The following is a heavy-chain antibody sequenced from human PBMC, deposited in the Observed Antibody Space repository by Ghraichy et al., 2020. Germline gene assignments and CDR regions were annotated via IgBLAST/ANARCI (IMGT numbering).Heavy chain of an antibody. Sequence: GGSLRLSCAASGFTFSAYGMHWVRQAPGKGLEWVAFIRYDSDNKYYADSVTGRFTISRDNSQSTLYVQMNSLRVEDTAVYYCAKDRSAAGVYGMDVWGQGTTVTVSS. J-gene: IGHJ6*02. V-gene: IGHV3-30*02. CDR2: IRYDSDNK. CDR1: GFTFSAYG. D-gene: IGHD3-10*01. CDR3: AKDRSAAGVYGMDV.